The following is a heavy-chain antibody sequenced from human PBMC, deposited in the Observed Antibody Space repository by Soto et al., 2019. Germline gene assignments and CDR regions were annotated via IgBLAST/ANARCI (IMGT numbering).Heavy chain of an antibody. Sequence: QLQLQESGPGLVKPSETLSLTCTVSGGSISSSSYYWGWIRQPPGKGLEWIGSIYYSGSTYYNPSLKSRVTISVDTSKNQFSLKLSSVTAADTAVYYCATGGSSGYYGEDYWGQGTLVTVSS. J-gene: IGHJ4*02. CDR1: GGSISSSSYY. CDR2: IYYSGST. V-gene: IGHV4-39*01. CDR3: ATGGSSGYYGEDY. D-gene: IGHD3-22*01.